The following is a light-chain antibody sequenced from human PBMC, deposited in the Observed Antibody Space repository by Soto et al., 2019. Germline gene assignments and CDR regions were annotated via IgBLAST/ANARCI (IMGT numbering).Light chain of an antibody. CDR1: SSNIGGSS. CDR2: SDD. V-gene: IGLV1-44*01. J-gene: IGLJ3*02. CDR3: ATWDDSLNGHWV. Sequence: QSVLTQPPSASGTPGQRVTISCSGSSSNIGGSSVNWYQQLPGTAPRLLIYSDDQRPSGVPDRFSGSKSGTSSSLAITGLQSDDEADYYCATWDDSLNGHWVFGGGTKLTVL.